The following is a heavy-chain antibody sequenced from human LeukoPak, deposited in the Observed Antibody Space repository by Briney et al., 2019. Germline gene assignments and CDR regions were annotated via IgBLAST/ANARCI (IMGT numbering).Heavy chain of an antibody. CDR1: GFTFSSYA. CDR2: ISGSGGST. Sequence: TGGSLRLSCAASGFTFSSYAMSWVRQAPVKGLEWVSAISGSGGSTYYADSVKGRFTISRDNSKNTLYLQMNSLRAEDTAVYYCAKDRGRDYGDYFDYWGQGTLVTVSS. CDR3: AKDRGRDYGDYFDY. V-gene: IGHV3-23*01. J-gene: IGHJ4*02. D-gene: IGHD4-17*01.